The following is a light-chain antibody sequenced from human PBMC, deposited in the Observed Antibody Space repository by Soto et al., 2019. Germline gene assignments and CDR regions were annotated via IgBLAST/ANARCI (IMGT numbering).Light chain of an antibody. CDR3: QTWGTGIRV. V-gene: IGLV4-69*01. CDR1: SGHSNYA. Sequence: QSVLTQSPSASASLGASVKLTCTLSSGHSNYAIAWHQQQPEKGPRYLMKLKSDGSHSKGDGIPDRFSGSSSGAERYLTISSLQSEDEADYYCQTWGTGIRVFGTGTKLTVL. J-gene: IGLJ1*01. CDR2: LKSDGSH.